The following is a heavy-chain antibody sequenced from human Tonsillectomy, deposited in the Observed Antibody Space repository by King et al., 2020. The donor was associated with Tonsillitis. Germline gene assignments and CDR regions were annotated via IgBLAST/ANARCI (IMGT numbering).Heavy chain of an antibody. CDR3: ASVGPWDEGDAFDI. CDR1: GYSISSGYY. Sequence: QLQESGPGLVKPSETLSLTCNVSGYSISSGYYWGWIRQPPGKGLEWIGSFYHSGSSYYNPSLKSRVTISVDTSKNQFSLRLSSVTAADTAVYYCASVGPWDEGDAFDIWGQGTMVTVSS. D-gene: IGHD1-26*01. J-gene: IGHJ3*02. V-gene: IGHV4-38-2*02. CDR2: FYHSGSS.